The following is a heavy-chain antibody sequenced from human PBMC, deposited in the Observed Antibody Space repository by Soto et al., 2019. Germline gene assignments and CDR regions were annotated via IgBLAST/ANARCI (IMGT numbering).Heavy chain of an antibody. CDR3: AGDRASETGNTY. CDR1: GYTFSSYY. D-gene: IGHD1-7*01. V-gene: IGHV1-46*01. Sequence: QVQLVQSGAEVTKPGASVKVSCRASGYTFSSYYIHWVRQAPGQGLEWVGVINPNGGGTRYAQRFQGRVTLTRDTSTSTVYMDLSILRSDDTAVFYCAGDRASETGNTYWGQGTLVTVSS. CDR2: INPNGGGT. J-gene: IGHJ4*02.